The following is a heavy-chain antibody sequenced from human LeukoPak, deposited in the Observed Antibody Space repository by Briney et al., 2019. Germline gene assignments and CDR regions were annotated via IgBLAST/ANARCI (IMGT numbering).Heavy chain of an antibody. Sequence: GGSLRLSCAASRFTFSSYAMTWVRQAPGRGLEWVSGISGSGGTTYYADSVKGRFTISTDNSKNTLYLQMNSLRAEDTAVYYCAKYTDYGGNFYFDYWGQGTLVTVSS. CDR3: AKYTDYGGNFYFDY. V-gene: IGHV3-23*01. CDR2: ISGSGGTT. D-gene: IGHD4-23*01. J-gene: IGHJ4*02. CDR1: RFTFSSYA.